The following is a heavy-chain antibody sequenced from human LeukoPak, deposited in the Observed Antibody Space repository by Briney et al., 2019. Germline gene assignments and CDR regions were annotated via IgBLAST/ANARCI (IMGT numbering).Heavy chain of an antibody. Sequence: SETLSLTCTVSGGSISSYYWSWIRQPAGKGLEWIGRIYTSGSTNYNPSLKSRVTMSVDTSKNPFSLKLSSVSAADTAVYYCARDYSGYDSYYYYYGMDVWGQGTTVTVSS. D-gene: IGHD5-12*01. J-gene: IGHJ6*02. CDR1: GGSISSYY. CDR3: ARDYSGYDSYYYYYGMDV. V-gene: IGHV4-4*07. CDR2: IYTSGST.